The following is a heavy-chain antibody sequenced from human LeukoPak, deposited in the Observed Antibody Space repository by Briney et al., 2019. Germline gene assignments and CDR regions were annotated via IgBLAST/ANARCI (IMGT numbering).Heavy chain of an antibody. J-gene: IGHJ6*03. V-gene: IGHV3-53*01. Sequence: GGSLRLSCAASGFTFSSYAMSWVRQAPGKGLEWVSVIYTTGTTYYADSVKGRSTISRGNSKNTLYLQMNSLRAEDTAVYYCARNFAGYMDVWGKGTTVTVSS. D-gene: IGHD2/OR15-2a*01. CDR3: ARNFAGYMDV. CDR2: IYTTGTT. CDR1: GFTFSSYA.